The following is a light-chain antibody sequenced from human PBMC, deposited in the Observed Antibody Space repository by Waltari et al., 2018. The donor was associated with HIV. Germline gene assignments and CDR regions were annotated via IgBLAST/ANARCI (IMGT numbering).Light chain of an antibody. CDR1: SSDVGAYNY. V-gene: IGLV2-14*01. CDR2: DVS. J-gene: IGLJ1*01. Sequence: QSALTQPASVSGSPGQSITISCTGSSSDVGAYNYVSWYQQHPGKAPKLVIYDVSNRPSGVSNRFSGSKSGNTASLTISVLQTEDEADYYCNSYSTTYTPCVFGTGTRVTVL. CDR3: NSYSTTYTPCV.